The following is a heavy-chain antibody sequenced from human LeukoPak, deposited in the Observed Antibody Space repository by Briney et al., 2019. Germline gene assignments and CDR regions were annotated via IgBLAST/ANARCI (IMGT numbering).Heavy chain of an antibody. CDR3: AKGEISYGSGSPHFDY. D-gene: IGHD3-10*01. CDR1: GYTFTDYY. CDR2: INSNSGGT. V-gene: IGHV1-2*02. J-gene: IGHJ4*02. Sequence: ASVKVSCKASGYTFTDYYFHWVRQAPGQGLEWMGRINSNSGGTDYAEKFQGRVTMTRDTSTSTVYMELNRLKFDDTAVYYCAKGEISYGSGSPHFDYWGQGTLVTVSS.